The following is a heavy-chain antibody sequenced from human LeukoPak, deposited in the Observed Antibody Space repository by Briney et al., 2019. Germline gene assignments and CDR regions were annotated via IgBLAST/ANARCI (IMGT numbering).Heavy chain of an antibody. Sequence: PSETLSLTCTVSGGSISSGDYYWSWIRQPPGKGLEWIGYIYYSGSTYYNPSLKSRVTISVDTSKNQFSLKLSSATAADTAVYYCARGGQWPYFDYWGQGTLVTVSS. CDR1: GGSISSGDYY. J-gene: IGHJ4*02. CDR3: ARGGQWPYFDY. V-gene: IGHV4-30-4*01. CDR2: IYYSGST. D-gene: IGHD6-19*01.